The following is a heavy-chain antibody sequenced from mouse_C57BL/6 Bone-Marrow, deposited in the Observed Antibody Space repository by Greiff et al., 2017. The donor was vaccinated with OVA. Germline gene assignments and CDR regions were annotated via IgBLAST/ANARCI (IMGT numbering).Heavy chain of an antibody. V-gene: IGHV12-3*01. D-gene: IGHD2-5*01. J-gene: IGHJ4*01. CDR1: GFPITSGYY. CDR2: ITHSGAT. CDR3: AGDSDAYYSTFYAMDY. Sequence: VQGVESGPGLVKPSQSLFLTCSITGFPITSGYYWIWIRQSPGKPLEWMGYITHSGATFYNPSLQSPISITRETSKNQFFLQLISVTTEYTAMYYCAGDSDAYYSTFYAMDYWGQGTSVTVSS.